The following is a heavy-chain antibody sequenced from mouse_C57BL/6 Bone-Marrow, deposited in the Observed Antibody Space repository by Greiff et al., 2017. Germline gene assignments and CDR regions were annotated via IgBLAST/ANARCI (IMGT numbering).Heavy chain of an antibody. CDR1: GYTFTSYW. Sequence: QVQLKQPGAELVKPGASVKMSCKASGYTFTSYWITWVKQRPGQGLEWIGDIYPGSGSTNYNEKFKSKATLTVDTSSSTAYMQLSSLTSEDSAVYYCAHGSSYYYAMDYWGQGTSVTVSS. CDR3: AHGSSYYYAMDY. V-gene: IGHV1-55*01. CDR2: IYPGSGST. J-gene: IGHJ4*01. D-gene: IGHD1-1*01.